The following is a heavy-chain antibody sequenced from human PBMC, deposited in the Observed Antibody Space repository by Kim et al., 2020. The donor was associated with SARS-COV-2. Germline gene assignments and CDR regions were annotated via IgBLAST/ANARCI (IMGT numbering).Heavy chain of an antibody. J-gene: IGHJ4*02. Sequence: GGSLRLSCAASGFTFSDYYMSWIRQAPGKGLEWVSYISSSGSTIYYADSVKGRFTISRDNAKNSLYLQMNSLRAEDTAVYYCARDSTRAATPRTDYWGQGTLVTVSS. CDR3: ARDSTRAATPRTDY. CDR2: ISSSGSTI. CDR1: GFTFSDYY. V-gene: IGHV3-11*01. D-gene: IGHD2-15*01.